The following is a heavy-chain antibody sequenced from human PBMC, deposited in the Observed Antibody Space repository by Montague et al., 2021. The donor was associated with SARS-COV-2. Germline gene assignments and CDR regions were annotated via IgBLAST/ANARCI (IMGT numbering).Heavy chain of an antibody. CDR2: IYWDDDE. D-gene: IGHD3-10*01. J-gene: IGHJ5*02. CDR3: APLGFDSRSYYTPHNWFDP. Sequence: PALVNPTQTLTLTCTFSGISFSTSGVGVAWIRQPPGKALEWLALIYWDDDERYSPSMRSRLTITKDTSENQVVLRMTNMDPMDTATYYCAPLGFDSRSYYTPHNWFDPWGQGILVTVSS. CDR1: GISFSTSGVG. V-gene: IGHV2-5*02.